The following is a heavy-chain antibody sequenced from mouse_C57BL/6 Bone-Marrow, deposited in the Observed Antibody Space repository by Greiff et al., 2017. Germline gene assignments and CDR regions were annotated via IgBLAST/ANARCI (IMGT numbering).Heavy chain of an antibody. CDR3: ARWNYGSPFAY. D-gene: IGHD1-1*01. CDR1: GYAFSSYW. Sequence: QVQLKQSGAELVKPGASVKISCKASGYAFSSYWMNWVKQRPGKGLEWIGQIYPGDGDTNYNGKFKGKATLTADKSSSTAYMQLSSLTSEDSAVYFCARWNYGSPFAYWGQGTLVTVSA. J-gene: IGHJ3*01. CDR2: IYPGDGDT. V-gene: IGHV1-80*01.